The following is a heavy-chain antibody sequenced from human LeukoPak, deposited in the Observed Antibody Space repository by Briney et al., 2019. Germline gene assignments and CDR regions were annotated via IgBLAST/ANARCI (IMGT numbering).Heavy chain of an antibody. Sequence: GGSLRLSCGASGFTFSYYAMTWVRQAPGKGLEWVSTISGSGDSTYYADSVKGRFTISRDNSKNTLYLQMNSLRAEDTAVYYCALQCTLWQQLLDYWGQGTLVTVSS. CDR3: ALQCTLWQQLLDY. CDR2: ISGSGDST. CDR1: GFTFSYYA. D-gene: IGHD4-11*01. J-gene: IGHJ4*02. V-gene: IGHV3-23*01.